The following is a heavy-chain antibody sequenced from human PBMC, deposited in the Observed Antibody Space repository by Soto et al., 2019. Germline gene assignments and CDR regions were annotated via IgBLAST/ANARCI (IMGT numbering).Heavy chain of an antibody. V-gene: IGHV1-69*13. CDR2: IIPIFGTA. Sequence: GASVKVPCKASGGTFSSYSISWVRQAPGQGLEWMGGIIPIFGTANYAQKFQGRVTITADESTSTAYMELSSLRSEDTAVYYCARRNRITIFGVGYYYHGMDVWGQGTTVTVSS. D-gene: IGHD3-3*01. CDR3: ARRNRITIFGVGYYYHGMDV. J-gene: IGHJ6*02. CDR1: GGTFSSYS.